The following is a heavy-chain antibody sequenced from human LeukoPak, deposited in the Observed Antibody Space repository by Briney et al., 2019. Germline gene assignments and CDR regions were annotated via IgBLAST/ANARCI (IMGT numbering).Heavy chain of an antibody. CDR2: VFHTGST. D-gene: IGHD5-24*01. J-gene: IGHJ5*02. CDR3: ARDRRNWFDP. Sequence: PSETLSLTCTVSGGSIDTYYWNWIRQPPGKGLEWIGYVFHTGSTNYNPSLKSRVTISVDTSKNQFSLKLSSVTAADTAVYYCARDRRNWFDPWGQGTLVTVSS. CDR1: GGSIDTYY. V-gene: IGHV4-59*12.